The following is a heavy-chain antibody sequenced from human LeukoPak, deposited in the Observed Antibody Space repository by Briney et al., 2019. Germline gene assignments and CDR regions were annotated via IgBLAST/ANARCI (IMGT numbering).Heavy chain of an antibody. V-gene: IGHV3-48*04. Sequence: GGSLRLSCAASGFTFSSYSMNWVRQAPGKGLEWVSYISSSSSTIYYADSVKGRFTISRDNAKNSLYLQMNSLRAEDTAVYYCARDKERGWEPDAFDIWGQGTMVTVSS. J-gene: IGHJ3*02. CDR2: ISSSSSTI. CDR3: ARDKERGWEPDAFDI. CDR1: GFTFSSYS. D-gene: IGHD1-26*01.